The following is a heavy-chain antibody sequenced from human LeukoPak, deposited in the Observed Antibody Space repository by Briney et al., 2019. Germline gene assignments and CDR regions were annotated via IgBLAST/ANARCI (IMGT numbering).Heavy chain of an antibody. CDR2: INPNNGGT. CDR1: GYTFSGYY. CDR3: TRGTVSDAFAI. V-gene: IGHV1-2*06. Sequence: GASVKVSCKASGYTFSGYYMHWVRQAPGQGLEWMGRINPNNGGTNYAQNFQGRVTMTWDTSISAAYMELSRLRSDDTAVYYCTRGTVSDAFAIWGQGTMVTVSS. J-gene: IGHJ3*02. D-gene: IGHD4-17*01.